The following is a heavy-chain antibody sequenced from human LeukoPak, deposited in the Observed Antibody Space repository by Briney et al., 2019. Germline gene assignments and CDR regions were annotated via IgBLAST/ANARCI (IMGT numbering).Heavy chain of an antibody. CDR2: IKQDGSEK. CDR3: ARRIMITFGGVIDSHFDY. D-gene: IGHD3-16*02. J-gene: IGHJ4*02. V-gene: IGHV3-7*01. CDR1: GFTFSSSS. Sequence: GGSLRLSCAASGFTFSSSSMNWVRQAPGKGLEWVANIKQDGSEKYYVDSVKGRFTISRDNAKNSLYLQMNSLRAEDTAVYYCARRIMITFGGVIDSHFDYWGQGTLVTVSS.